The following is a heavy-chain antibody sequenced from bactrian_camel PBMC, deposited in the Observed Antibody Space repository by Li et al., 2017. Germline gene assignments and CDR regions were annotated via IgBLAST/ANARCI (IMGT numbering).Heavy chain of an antibody. D-gene: IGHD1*01. CDR3: AAQMCTGLIAGNY. CDR1: GAPFAMYD. CDR2: INEGGGST. J-gene: IGHJ4*01. V-gene: IGHV3S40*01. Sequence: VQLVESGGGLVQPGGSMRLSCAASGAPFAMYDLSWVRQAPGKGLEWVPAINEGGGSTYLADSVKGRFTVSRDNDKNTLYLRSNVLKTEDTAVYYCAAQMCTGLIAGNYWGQGTQVTVS.